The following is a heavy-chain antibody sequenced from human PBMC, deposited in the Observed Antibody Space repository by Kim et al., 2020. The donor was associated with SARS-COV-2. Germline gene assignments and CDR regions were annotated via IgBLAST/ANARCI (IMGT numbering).Heavy chain of an antibody. CDR1: GFTFSSYA. V-gene: IGHV3-30-3*01. CDR2: ISYDGSNK. J-gene: IGHJ4*02. Sequence: GGSLRLSCAASGFTFSSYAMHWVRQAPGEGLEWVAVISYDGSNKYYADSVKGRFTISRDNSKNTLYLQMNSLRAEDTAVYYCARDGSGSYSYFDYWGQGTLVTVSS. D-gene: IGHD3-10*01. CDR3: ARDGSGSYSYFDY.